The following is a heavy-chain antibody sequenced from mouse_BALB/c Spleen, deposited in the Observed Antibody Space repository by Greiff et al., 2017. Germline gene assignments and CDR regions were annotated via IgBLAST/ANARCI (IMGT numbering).Heavy chain of an antibody. CDR3: ARPGMITAAWFAY. J-gene: IGHJ3*01. Sequence: EVKLEESGGGLVQPGGSLKLSCAASGFTFSSYTMSWVRQTPEKRLEWVAYISNGGGSTYYPDTVKGRFTISRDNAKNTLYLQMSSLKSEDTAMYYCARPGMITAAWFAYWGQGTLVTVSA. V-gene: IGHV5-12-2*01. D-gene: IGHD2-4*01. CDR1: GFTFSSYT. CDR2: ISNGGGST.